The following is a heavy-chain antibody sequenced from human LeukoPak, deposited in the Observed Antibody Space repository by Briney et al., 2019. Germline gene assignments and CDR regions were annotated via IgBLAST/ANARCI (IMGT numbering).Heavy chain of an antibody. CDR2: LKPDGSDK. D-gene: IGHD3-22*01. Sequence: PGGSLRLSCAATGFTFSSYWMGWVRQAPGKGLEWVANLKPDGSDKYYVDSVKGRFTISRDDAKNSLYLQMNSLRAEDTALYYCAKALDYYDSSGYDYWGQGTLVTVSS. CDR3: AKALDYYDSSGYDY. CDR1: GFTFSSYW. J-gene: IGHJ4*02. V-gene: IGHV3-7*03.